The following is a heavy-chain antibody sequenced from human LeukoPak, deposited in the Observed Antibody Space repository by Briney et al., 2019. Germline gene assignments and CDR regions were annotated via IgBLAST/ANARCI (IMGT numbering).Heavy chain of an antibody. V-gene: IGHV3-48*02. CDR3: AREYSSSSGRAFDI. CDR2: ISSSSSTI. Sequence: PGGSLRLSCAASGFTLSTYTMNWVRQAPGKGLQWFSYISSSSSTIYYADSVKGRFTISRDNAKNSLYLQMNSLRDEDTAVYYCAREYSSSSGRAFDIWGQGTMATVSS. CDR1: GFTLSTYT. J-gene: IGHJ3*02. D-gene: IGHD6-6*01.